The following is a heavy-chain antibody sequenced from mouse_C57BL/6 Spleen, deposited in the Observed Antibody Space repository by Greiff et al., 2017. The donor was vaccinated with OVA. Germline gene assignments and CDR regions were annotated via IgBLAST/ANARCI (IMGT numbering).Heavy chain of an antibody. CDR3: RQLRLDY. J-gene: IGHJ2*01. CDR2: IDPSDSYT. Sequence: QVQLQQPGAELVKPGASVKLSCKASGYTFTSYWMQWVKQRPGQGLEWIGEIDPSDSYTNYNQKFKGKATLTVDTSSSTAYMQLSSLTSEDSAVYYCRQLRLDYWGQGTTLSVSS. D-gene: IGHD3-2*02. V-gene: IGHV1-50*01. CDR1: GYTFTSYW.